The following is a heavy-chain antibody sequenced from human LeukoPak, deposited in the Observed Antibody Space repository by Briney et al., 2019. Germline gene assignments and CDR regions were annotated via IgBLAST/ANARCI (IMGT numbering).Heavy chain of an antibody. D-gene: IGHD3-22*01. J-gene: IGHJ3*02. CDR3: ARQSSPAYYDSSGLPYDAFDT. CDR2: IYPSDSDT. V-gene: IGHV5-51*01. Sequence: GESLQISCKGSGYRITSYWIGWVRQMPGKGLGWMGIIYPSDSDTRYRPSFQGQVSISADKSTSAAYLQWSSLNASDTAMYYCARQSSPAYYDSSGLPYDAFDTWGQGTMVTVSS. CDR1: GYRITSYW.